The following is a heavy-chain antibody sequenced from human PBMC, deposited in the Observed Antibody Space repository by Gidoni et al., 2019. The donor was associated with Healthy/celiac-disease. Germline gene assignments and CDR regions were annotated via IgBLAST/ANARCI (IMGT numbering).Heavy chain of an antibody. V-gene: IGHV4-34*01. Sequence: QVQLQQWGAGLLKPSETLSLTCAVYGGSFSGYYWSWIRQPPGKGLEWIGEINHSGSTNYNPSLKSRVTISVDTSKNQFSLKLSSVTAADTAVYYCARGRWNIVVVVAATPLAWFDPWGQGTLVTVSS. CDR2: INHSGST. D-gene: IGHD2-15*01. CDR3: ARGRWNIVVVVAATPLAWFDP. J-gene: IGHJ5*02. CDR1: GGSFSGYY.